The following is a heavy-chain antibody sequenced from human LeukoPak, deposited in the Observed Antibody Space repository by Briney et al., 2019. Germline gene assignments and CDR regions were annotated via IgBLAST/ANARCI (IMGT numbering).Heavy chain of an antibody. CDR2: ISAYNGNT. D-gene: IGHD1-7*01. V-gene: IGHV1-18*01. CDR3: ARVVGITGTTDY. J-gene: IGHJ4*02. CDR1: GYTFTSYG. Sequence: ASVKVSCKASGYTFTSYGISWVRQAPGQGLEWMGWISAYNGNTNYAQKLQGRVTMTRDTSTSTVYMELSSLRSEDTAVYYCARVVGITGTTDYWGQGTPVTVSS.